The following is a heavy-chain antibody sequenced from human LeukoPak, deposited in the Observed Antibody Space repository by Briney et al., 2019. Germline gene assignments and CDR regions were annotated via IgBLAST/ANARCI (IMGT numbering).Heavy chain of an antibody. CDR3: ARAYYHGSGSYYFFDY. D-gene: IGHD3-10*01. CDR2: IIPFFGTT. Sequence: GASVKVSCKTSGRTFSNYAFGWVRQAPGQGLEWMGSIIPFFGTTDYAQKFQGRVTITADKSTNTAYMELSSLRSEDTAVYYCARAYYHGSGSYYFFDYWGQGTLVTVSS. J-gene: IGHJ4*02. V-gene: IGHV1-69*06. CDR1: GRTFSNYA.